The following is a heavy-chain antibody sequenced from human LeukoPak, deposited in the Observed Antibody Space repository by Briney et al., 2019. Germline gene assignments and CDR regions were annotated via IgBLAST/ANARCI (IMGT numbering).Heavy chain of an antibody. CDR3: ARYYYDSSGYSFDY. D-gene: IGHD3-22*01. CDR2: INHSGST. V-gene: IGHV4-34*01. Sequence: PSETLSLTCAVYGGSFSGYYWSWIRQPPGKGLEWIGEINHSGSTNYNPSLKSRITISVDTSKNQFSLKLSSVTAADTAVYYCARYYYDSSGYSFDYWGQGTLVTVSS. CDR1: GGSFSGYY. J-gene: IGHJ4*02.